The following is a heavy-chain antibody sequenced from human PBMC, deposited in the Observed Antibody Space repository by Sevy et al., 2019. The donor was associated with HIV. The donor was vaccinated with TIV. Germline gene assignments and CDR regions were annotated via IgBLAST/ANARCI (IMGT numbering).Heavy chain of an antibody. CDR2: IKPSGSEK. Sequence: GGSLRLSCAASGFTFSSYWMTWVRQAPGKRPEWVADIKPSGSEKKYVDSVKGRFTVSRDNAKNILYLQMNSLRVEDTAVYYCARADYGDYSGEFDYWGQGTLVTVSS. J-gene: IGHJ4*02. D-gene: IGHD4-17*01. V-gene: IGHV3-7*04. CDR3: ARADYGDYSGEFDY. CDR1: GFTFSSYW.